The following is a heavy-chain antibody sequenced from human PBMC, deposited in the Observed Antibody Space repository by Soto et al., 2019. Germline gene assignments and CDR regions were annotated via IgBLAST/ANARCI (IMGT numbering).Heavy chain of an antibody. CDR1: GYSISSGYY. J-gene: IGHJ5*02. V-gene: IGHV4-38-2*01. CDR2: IYNSGST. D-gene: IGHD6-13*01. CDR3: ARGSRSSWDRWFDP. Sequence: PSETLSLTCAVSGYSISSGYYWGWIRQPPGKGLEWIGSIYNSGSTYYNPSLKSRVTISVDTSKNQFSLKLSSVTAADTAVYYCARGSRSSWDRWFDPWGQGTLVTVSS.